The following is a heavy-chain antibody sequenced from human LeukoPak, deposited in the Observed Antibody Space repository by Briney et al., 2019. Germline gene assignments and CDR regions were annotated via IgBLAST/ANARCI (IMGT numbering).Heavy chain of an antibody. V-gene: IGHV1-8*03. CDR3: ARGIAARPTYGYYYYMDV. D-gene: IGHD6-6*01. CDR1: GYTFTSYD. J-gene: IGHJ6*03. CDR2: MNPNSGNT. Sequence: ASVKVSCKASGYTFTSYDINWVRQATGQGLEWMGWMNPNSGNTGYAQKFQGRVTITRNTSITTAYMELSSLRSEDTAVYYCARGIAARPTYGYYYYMDVWGKGTTVTVSS.